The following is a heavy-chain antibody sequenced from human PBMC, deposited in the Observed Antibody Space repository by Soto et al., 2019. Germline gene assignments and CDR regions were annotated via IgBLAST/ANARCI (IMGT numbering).Heavy chain of an antibody. J-gene: IGHJ4*02. CDR1: GYTLTELS. V-gene: IGHV1-24*01. CDR3: AAEYYYGDSNPEGRID. Sequence: ASVKVSCKVSGYTLTELSMHWVRQAPGKGLEWMGGIDPEDGETIYAQKFQGRVTMTADTSTSTAYMELRSLRSDDTAVYYCAAEYYYGDSNPEGRIDWGQGTLVTVSS. D-gene: IGHD3-10*01. CDR2: IDPEDGET.